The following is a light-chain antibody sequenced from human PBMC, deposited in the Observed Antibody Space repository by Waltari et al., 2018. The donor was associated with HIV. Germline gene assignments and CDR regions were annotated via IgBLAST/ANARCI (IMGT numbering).Light chain of an antibody. Sequence: QSALTQPRSVSGSPGQSVTISCTGTRSDVGGYNYVSWYQHHPTKGPKLLINDVNKRPSGVPDRFSGSKSGNTASLTISGLQAEDEADYYCCSYADTYFVLFGGRTKLTVL. CDR3: CSYADTYFVL. J-gene: IGLJ2*01. CDR1: RSDVGGYNY. CDR2: DVN. V-gene: IGLV2-11*01.